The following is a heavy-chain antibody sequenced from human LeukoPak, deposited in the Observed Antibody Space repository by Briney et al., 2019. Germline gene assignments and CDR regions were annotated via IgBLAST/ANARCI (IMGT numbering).Heavy chain of an antibody. D-gene: IGHD5-24*01. CDR1: GVSFSGYY. CDR3: ARLRDGRWLLEY. CDR2: INYSGTT. Sequence: SETLSLTCAVYGVSFSGYYWSWIRQPPGKGLEWIASINYSGTTYYNPSLKSRVTTSEDRSKNQFSLKLSSVTAADTAVYYCARLRDGRWLLEYWGQGTLVTVSS. V-gene: IGHV4-34*01. J-gene: IGHJ4*02.